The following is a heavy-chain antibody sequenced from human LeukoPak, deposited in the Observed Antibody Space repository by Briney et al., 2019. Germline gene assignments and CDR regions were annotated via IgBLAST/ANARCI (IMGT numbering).Heavy chain of an antibody. CDR2: INPNSGGT. J-gene: IGHJ6*02. CDR3: ARDDIVVVPAASRAKLNYYYYYGMDV. CDR1: GGTFSSYA. Sequence: ASVKVSCKASGGTFSSYAISWVRQAPGQGLEWMGWINPNSGGTNYAQKFQGRVTMTRDTSISTAYMELSRLRSDDTAVYYCARDDIVVVPAASRAKLNYYYYYGMDVWGQGTTVTVSS. V-gene: IGHV1-2*02. D-gene: IGHD2-2*01.